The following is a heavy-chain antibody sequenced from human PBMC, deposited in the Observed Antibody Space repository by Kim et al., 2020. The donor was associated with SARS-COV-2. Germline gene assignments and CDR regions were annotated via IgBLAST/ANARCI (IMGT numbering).Heavy chain of an antibody. CDR1: GFTFSSYW. J-gene: IGHJ5*02. V-gene: IGHV3-74*01. CDR2: INSDGSST. CDR3: ARVFPDVAGTP. D-gene: IGHD6-19*01. Sequence: GGSLRLSCAASGFTFSSYWMHWVRQAPGKGLVWVSRINSDGSSTSYSDSVKGRFTISRDNAKNTLYLQMNSLRAEDTAVYYCARVFPDVAGTPWGQGTLVTVSS.